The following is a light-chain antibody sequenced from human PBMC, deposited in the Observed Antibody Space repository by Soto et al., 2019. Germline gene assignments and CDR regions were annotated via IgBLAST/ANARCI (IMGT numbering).Light chain of an antibody. CDR1: SSNIGSNT. J-gene: IGLJ1*01. CDR2: STS. Sequence: QSVLTQPPSASGTPGQIVAISCSGSSSNIGSNTVTWYQQLPGTAPKLLIYSTSQRSSGVPGRFSGSKSGASASLSISGLQSEDEADYYCSSYTSSSNYVFGTGTKLTVL. V-gene: IGLV1-44*01. CDR3: SSYTSSSNYV.